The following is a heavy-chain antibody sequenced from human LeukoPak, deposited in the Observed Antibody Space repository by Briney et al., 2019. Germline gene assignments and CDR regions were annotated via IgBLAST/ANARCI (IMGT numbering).Heavy chain of an antibody. CDR3: ARELQVGATNNWFDP. J-gene: IGHJ5*02. CDR2: MNPNSGNT. CDR1: GYTFTSYD. V-gene: IGHV1-8*01. Sequence: GASVKVSCKASGYTFTSYDINWVRQATGQGLEWMGWMNPNSGNTGYAQKFQGRVTMTRNTSISTAYMELRSLRSDDTAVYYCARELQVGATNNWFDPWGQGTLVTVSS. D-gene: IGHD1-26*01.